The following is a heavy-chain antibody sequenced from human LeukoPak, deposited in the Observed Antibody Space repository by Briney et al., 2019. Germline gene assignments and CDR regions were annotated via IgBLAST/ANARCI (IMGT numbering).Heavy chain of an antibody. D-gene: IGHD3-22*01. V-gene: IGHV3-11*01. J-gene: IGHJ5*02. CDR3: ARATFSYYYDSSGDRATSEWFDP. Sequence: GGSLRLSCAASGFTFSDYYMSWIRQAPGKGLEWVSYISSSGSTIYYADSVKGRFTISRDNAKNSLYLQMNSLRAEDTAVYYCARATFSYYYDSSGDRATSEWFDPWGQGTLVTVSS. CDR1: GFTFSDYY. CDR2: ISSSGSTI.